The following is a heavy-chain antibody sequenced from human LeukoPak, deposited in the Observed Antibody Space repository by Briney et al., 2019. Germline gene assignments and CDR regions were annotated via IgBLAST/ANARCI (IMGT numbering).Heavy chain of an antibody. CDR2: INPSGGST. CDR1: GYTFTSYY. CDR3: ASAGEGSYGSGSYSWFDP. Sequence: ASVKVSCRASGYTFTSYYMHWVRQAPGQGLEWMGIINPSGGSTSYAQKFQGRVTMTRDTSTSTVYMELSSLRSEDTAVYYCASAGEGSYGSGSYSWFDPWGQGTLVTVSS. D-gene: IGHD3-10*01. J-gene: IGHJ5*02. V-gene: IGHV1-46*01.